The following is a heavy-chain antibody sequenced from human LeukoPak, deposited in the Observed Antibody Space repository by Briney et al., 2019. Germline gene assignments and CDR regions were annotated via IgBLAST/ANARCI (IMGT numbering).Heavy chain of an antibody. D-gene: IGHD6-19*01. Sequence: SGGSLRLSCAASGFIFSNYGMNWVRQAPGKGLEWVAAISASGSVTSYADSVRGRFTISRDNSKSTTYLQMNSLRAEDTALYYCARDFSSGLTPGCDYWGQGTLVTVSS. CDR2: ISASGSVT. CDR3: ARDFSSGLTPGCDY. V-gene: IGHV3-23*01. CDR1: GFIFSNYG. J-gene: IGHJ4*02.